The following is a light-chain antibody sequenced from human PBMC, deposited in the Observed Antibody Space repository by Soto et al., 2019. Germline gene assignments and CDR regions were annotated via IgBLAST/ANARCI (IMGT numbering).Light chain of an antibody. Sequence: QSVLTQPASVSGSPGQSITISCTGTSSDVGSYNLVSWYQHHPGKAPKLMIYEDNKRPSGVSNRFSGSKSGTTASLTISGLQVDVLVNDTATSFTDTPSLQVFRPGT. V-gene: IGLV2-14*02. J-gene: IGLJ1*01. CDR1: SSDVGSYNL. CDR2: EDN. CDR3: TSFTDTPSLQV.